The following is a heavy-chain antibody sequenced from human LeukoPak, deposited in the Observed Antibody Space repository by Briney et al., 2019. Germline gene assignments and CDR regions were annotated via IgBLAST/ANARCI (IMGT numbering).Heavy chain of an antibody. CDR2: ISSSSSYI. V-gene: IGHV3-21*01. Sequence: PGGSLRLSGAASGFTFSTYSMNWVRQAPGNGLEWVSSISSSSSYIYYADSVKGRFTISRDNAKNSLYLQMNSLRSEDTAVYYCARGDVVVVSWFDPWGQGTPVTVSS. CDR1: GFTFSTYS. CDR3: ARGDVVVVSWFDP. D-gene: IGHD2-2*01. J-gene: IGHJ5*02.